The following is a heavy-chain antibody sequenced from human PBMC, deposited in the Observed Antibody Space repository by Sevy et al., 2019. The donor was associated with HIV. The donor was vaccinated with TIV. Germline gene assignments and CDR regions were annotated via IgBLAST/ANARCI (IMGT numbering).Heavy chain of an antibody. V-gene: IGHV1-24*01. Sequence: ASVKVSCKVSGYTLSKLSMHWVRQAPGKGLEWMGGFHEDGESMYAQKFQVRVTMTEDTSTDTAYMELSSLRSEDTAVYYCATDIVVGRDYWGQGTLVTVSS. D-gene: IGHD2-2*01. CDR1: GYTLSKLS. J-gene: IGHJ4*02. CDR2: FHEDGES. CDR3: ATDIVVGRDY.